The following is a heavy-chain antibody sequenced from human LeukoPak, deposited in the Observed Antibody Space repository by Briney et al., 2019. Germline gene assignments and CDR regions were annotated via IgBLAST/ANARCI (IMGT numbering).Heavy chain of an antibody. D-gene: IGHD2-15*01. J-gene: IGHJ4*02. CDR3: ARGVVEVAANDY. CDR1: GFTFSSYE. Sequence: GGSLRLSCAASGFTFSSYEMNWVRQAPGKGLEWVSYISSSGSTIYYADSVKGRFTISRDNAKNSLYLQMNSLRAEDTAVYYCARGVVEVAANDYWGQGTLVTVSS. V-gene: IGHV3-48*03. CDR2: ISSSGSTI.